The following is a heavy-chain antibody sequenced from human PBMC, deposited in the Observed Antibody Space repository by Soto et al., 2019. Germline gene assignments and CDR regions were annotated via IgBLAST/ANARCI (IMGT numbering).Heavy chain of an antibody. CDR1: GLSITDSERR. J-gene: IGHJ5*02. CDR3: ARRHLAVAVSPWFDP. Sequence: QVTLTESGPVLVKPTESLTLRCTVSGLSITDSERRVSWIRQPPVQPLERLAHIDSSGEKSYRTFLKSRLAISKDTSKSQIVLTMTNMDPADTATYYCARRHLAVAVSPWFDPWGQGIPVTVSS. CDR2: IDSSGEK. V-gene: IGHV2-26*01. D-gene: IGHD6-19*01.